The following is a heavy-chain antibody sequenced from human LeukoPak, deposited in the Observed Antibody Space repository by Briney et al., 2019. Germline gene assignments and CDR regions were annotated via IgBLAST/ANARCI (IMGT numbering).Heavy chain of an antibody. V-gene: IGHV1-69*06. Sequence: SVKVSCKASGGTFSSYAISWVRQAPGQGLEWMGRIIPIFGTANYAQKFQGRVTITADKSTSTAYMELNSLRAEDTAVYYCAGGDELRYFDWLSNFDYWGQGTLVTVSS. J-gene: IGHJ4*02. CDR1: GGTFSSYA. CDR2: IIPIFGTA. CDR3: AGGDELRYFDWLSNFDY. D-gene: IGHD3-9*01.